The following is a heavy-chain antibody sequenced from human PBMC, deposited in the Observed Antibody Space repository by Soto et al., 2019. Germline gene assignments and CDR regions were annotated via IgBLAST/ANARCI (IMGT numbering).Heavy chain of an antibody. CDR2: IYPGDSDT. J-gene: IGHJ4*02. CDR3: ARQEVGTTLRLYFGY. V-gene: IGHV5-51*01. Sequence: PGESLKISCKGSGYSFTSYWIGWVRQMPGKGLEWMGIIYPGDSDTRYSPSFQGQVTISADKSISTAYLQWSSLKASDTAMYYCARQEVGTTLRLYFGYWGQGTLVTVSS. D-gene: IGHD1-7*01. CDR1: GYSFTSYW.